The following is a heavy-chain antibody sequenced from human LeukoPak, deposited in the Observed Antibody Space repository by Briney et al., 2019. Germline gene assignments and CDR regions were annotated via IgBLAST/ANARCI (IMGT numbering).Heavy chain of an antibody. CDR2: IYTSGST. J-gene: IGHJ4*02. V-gene: IGHV4-61*02. D-gene: IGHD3-22*01. CDR3: AREGVVTADY. CDR1: GGSISSGSYY. Sequence: SQTLSHTCTVSGGSISSGSYYWSWIRQPAGKGLEWIGRIYTSGSTNYNPSLKSRVTISVDTSKNQFSLKLSSVTAADTAVYYCAREGVVTADYWGQGTVVTVSS.